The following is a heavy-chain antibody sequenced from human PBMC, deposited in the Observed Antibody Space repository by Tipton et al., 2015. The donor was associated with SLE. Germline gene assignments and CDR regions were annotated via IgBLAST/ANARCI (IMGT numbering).Heavy chain of an antibody. V-gene: IGHV1-18*01. CDR1: GYTFTSYG. CDR3: ARVNYDFWSGSTAWYYMDV. CDR2: ISAYNGNT. J-gene: IGHJ6*03. Sequence: VQLVQSGAEVKKPGASVKVSCKASGYTFTSYGISWVRQAPGQGLEWMGWISAYNGNTNYAQKLQGRVTMTTDTSTSTAYMELRGLRSDDTAVYYCARVNYDFWSGSTAWYYMDVWGKGTTVTVSS. D-gene: IGHD3-3*01.